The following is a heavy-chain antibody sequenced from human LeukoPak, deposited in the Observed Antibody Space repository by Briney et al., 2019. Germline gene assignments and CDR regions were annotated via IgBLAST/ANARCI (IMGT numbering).Heavy chain of an antibody. J-gene: IGHJ4*02. CDR1: GYTFIRSY. CDR2: INPSGGNT. CDR3: ARTNGDSTSYYFDY. D-gene: IGHD4-17*01. Sequence: ASVKVSCKASGYTFIRSYMHWVRQAPGQGLEWMGLINPSGGNTIYAQKFQGRVSVTRDTSTSTVYMELSSLRSEDAAVYYCARTNGDSTSYYFDYWGQGTLVTVSS. V-gene: IGHV1-46*01.